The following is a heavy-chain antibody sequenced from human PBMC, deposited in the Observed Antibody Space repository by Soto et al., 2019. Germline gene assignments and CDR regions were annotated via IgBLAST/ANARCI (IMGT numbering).Heavy chain of an antibody. CDR1: VGTVCSYP. CDR3: AREGVVPAAMRNYYYGMDV. D-gene: IGHD2-2*01. Sequence: FLVQISCERSVGTVCSYPCRWVRQTPGQGLEWMGGIIPIFGTANYAQKFQGRVTITADESTSTAYMELSSLRSEDTAVYYCAREGVVPAAMRNYYYGMDVWGQGATVTFSS. J-gene: IGHJ6*02. V-gene: IGHV1-69*13. CDR2: IIPIFGTA.